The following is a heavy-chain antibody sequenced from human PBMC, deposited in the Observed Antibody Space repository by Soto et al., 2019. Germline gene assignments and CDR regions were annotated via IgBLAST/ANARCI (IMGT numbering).Heavy chain of an antibody. V-gene: IGHV1-3*04. J-gene: IGHJ6*02. CDR1: GYTFTGYA. D-gene: IGHD2-2*01. CDR2: INTGNGNT. Sequence: GASVKVSCKASGYTFTGYAMHWVRQAPGQRLEWMGWINTGNGNTKYSQKFQGRVTITRDTSASTAYMELSSLRSEDTAVYYCAREDDCSSTSCRDYYGMDVWGQGTTVPVSS. CDR3: AREDDCSSTSCRDYYGMDV.